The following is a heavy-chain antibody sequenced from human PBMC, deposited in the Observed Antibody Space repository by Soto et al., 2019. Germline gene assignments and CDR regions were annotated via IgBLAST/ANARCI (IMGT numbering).Heavy chain of an antibody. D-gene: IGHD5-12*01. V-gene: IGHV4-59*01. CDR2: IYYSGNT. CDR3: VRGGYVHAFDY. J-gene: IGHJ4*02. Sequence: QVQLQESGPGLVKPSETLSLTCTVSGGSISYYYWGWIRQPPGKGLEWIGSIYYSGNTHYNPSLKGRATNSVSTSLDLLFLNLDSVDTGGSAVYYCVRGGYVHAFDYWGQGALVTVSS. CDR1: GGSISYYY.